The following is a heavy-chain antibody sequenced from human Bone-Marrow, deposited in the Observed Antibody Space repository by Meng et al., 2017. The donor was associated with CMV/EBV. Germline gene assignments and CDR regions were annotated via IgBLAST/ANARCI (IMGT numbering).Heavy chain of an antibody. J-gene: IGHJ3*02. CDR3: ARPITIFGVGVDAFDI. V-gene: IGHV4-34*01. Sequence: SETLSLTCAVYGGSFSGYYWSWIRQPPGKGLEWIGEINHSGSTNYNPSLESRVTISVDTSKNQFSLKLSSVTAADTAVYYCARPITIFGVGVDAFDIWGQGTMVTVSS. CDR1: GGSFSGYY. CDR2: INHSGST. D-gene: IGHD3-3*01.